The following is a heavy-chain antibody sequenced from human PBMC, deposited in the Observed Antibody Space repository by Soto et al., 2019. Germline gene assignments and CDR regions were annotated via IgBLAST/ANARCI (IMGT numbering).Heavy chain of an antibody. J-gene: IGHJ6*01. CDR3: TRVRGSWSGLEV. CDR1: GFPLSTYG. CDR2: ITGTGGNT. V-gene: IGHV3-23*01. Sequence: EVQMLESGGGLVQPGGSLRLSCAASGFPLSTYGMTWVRQAPGKGLEWVSAITGTGGNTYYVDSVKGRFTSSRENSENMLLLPVTSLRVEETVVDSCTRVRGSWSGLEVWGPGTRVTVPS.